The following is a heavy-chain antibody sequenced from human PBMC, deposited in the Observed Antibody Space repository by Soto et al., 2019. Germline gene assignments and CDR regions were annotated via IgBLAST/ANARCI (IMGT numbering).Heavy chain of an antibody. J-gene: IGHJ5*02. CDR3: AVVVADKRTNWFDP. V-gene: IGHV1-69*06. Sequence: GASVKVSCKASGGTFSSYAISWVRQAPGQGLEWMGGIIPIFGTANYAQKFQGRVTITADKSTSTAYMELSSLRSEATAVYYCAVVVADKRTNWFDPRGQGTLVAVSS. CDR2: IIPIFGTA. CDR1: GGTFSSYA. D-gene: IGHD2-15*01.